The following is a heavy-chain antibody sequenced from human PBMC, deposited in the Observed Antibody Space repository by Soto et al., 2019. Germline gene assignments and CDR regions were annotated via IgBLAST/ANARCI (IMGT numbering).Heavy chain of an antibody. Sequence: SETLSLTCTVSGGSISSGGYYWSWIRQHPGKGLEWIGYIYYSGSTYYNPSLKSRVTISVDTSKNQFSLKLSSVTAADTAVYYWARHKGVELHHAFDIWGQGTMVTVSS. D-gene: IGHD1-26*01. CDR2: IYYSGST. J-gene: IGHJ3*02. CDR3: ARHKGVELHHAFDI. V-gene: IGHV4-31*03. CDR1: GGSISSGGYY.